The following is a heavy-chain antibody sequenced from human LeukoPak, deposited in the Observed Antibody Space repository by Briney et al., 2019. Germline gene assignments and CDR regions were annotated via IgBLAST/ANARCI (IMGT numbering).Heavy chain of an antibody. CDR2: ISSSSRYI. CDR1: GFTFSSYD. J-gene: IGHJ4*02. D-gene: IGHD3-10*01. CDR3: ARDWNLKGEDY. V-gene: IGHV3-21*01. Sequence: GGSLRLSCAASGFTFSSYDMNWARQAPGKGLEWVSSISSSSRYIYYADSVKGRFTISRDNAQNSLYLQMNSLRAEDTAVYYCARDWNLKGEDYCGQGTLVTVSS.